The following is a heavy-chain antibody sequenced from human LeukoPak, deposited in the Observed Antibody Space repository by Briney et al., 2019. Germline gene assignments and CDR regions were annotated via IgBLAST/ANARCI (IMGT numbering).Heavy chain of an antibody. D-gene: IGHD6-19*01. CDR3: ARRVAVTGIYCFDL. J-gene: IGHJ4*02. CDR2: VYYSGAT. Sequence: PGGSLILSCAASGFTFASHAMSWIRQPPGKGLEWIGYVYYSGATNYNPSPKSRVTISLETSKNQFSLRLTSVTAADTAVYYCARRVAVTGIYCFDLWGQGTPVTVSS. CDR1: GFTFASHA. V-gene: IGHV4-59*08.